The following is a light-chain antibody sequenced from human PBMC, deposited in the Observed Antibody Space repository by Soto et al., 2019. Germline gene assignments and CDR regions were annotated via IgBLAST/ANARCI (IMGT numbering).Light chain of an antibody. CDR1: QSVSSSY. CDR2: GAS. CDR3: QQYGSSPRFT. V-gene: IGKV3-20*01. J-gene: IGKJ3*01. Sequence: EIVLTQSPGTLSLSPGERATLSCRASQSVSSSYLAWYQQKPGQAPRLLIYGASSRATGIPARFSGSGSGTDFTLTISRLEPADFAVYYCQQYGSSPRFTFGPGTKVDIK.